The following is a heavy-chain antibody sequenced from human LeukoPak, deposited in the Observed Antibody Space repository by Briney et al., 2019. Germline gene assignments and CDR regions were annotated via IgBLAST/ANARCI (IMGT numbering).Heavy chain of an antibody. CDR1: GSTLNNAW. Sequence: GGSLRLSCAASGSTLNNAWMSWVRQVPGKGLEWVGRIKSKTDGGTTEYAAPVKGRFTISRDDSKNTLYLQMNSLKTEDTAVYYCTTDRIPELRYFDWSIAFDIWGQGTMVTVSS. D-gene: IGHD3-9*01. V-gene: IGHV3-15*01. J-gene: IGHJ3*02. CDR2: IKSKTDGGTT. CDR3: TTDRIPELRYFDWSIAFDI.